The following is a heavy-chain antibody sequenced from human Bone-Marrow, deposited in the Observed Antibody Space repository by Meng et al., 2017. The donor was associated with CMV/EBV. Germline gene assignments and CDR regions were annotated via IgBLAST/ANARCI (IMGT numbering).Heavy chain of an antibody. CDR1: GYTFTSHG. Sequence: QVQLVQSGAEGEKPGGSVEVSCKAAGYTFTSHGISCVRQAPGQGLEWMGWISAYNGNTNYAQKLQGRVTMTTDTSTSTAYMELRSLRSDDTAVYYCAWGSETYYFDYWGQGTLVTVSS. CDR2: ISAYNGNT. CDR3: AWGSETYYFDY. D-gene: IGHD3-16*01. V-gene: IGHV1-18*01. J-gene: IGHJ4*02.